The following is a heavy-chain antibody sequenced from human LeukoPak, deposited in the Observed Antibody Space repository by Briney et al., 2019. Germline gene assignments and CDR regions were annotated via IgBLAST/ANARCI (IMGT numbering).Heavy chain of an antibody. V-gene: IGHV3-23*01. D-gene: IGHD3-10*01. CDR1: GFTFSSYA. J-gene: IGHJ4*02. CDR3: AKVSLSMVRGVNPVDY. CDR2: ISGSGGST. Sequence: GGSLGLSCAASGFTFSSYAMSWVRQAPGKGLEWVSAISGSGGSTYYADSVKGRFTISRDNSKNTLYLQMNSLRAEDTAVYYCAKVSLSMVRGVNPVDYWGQGTLVTVSS.